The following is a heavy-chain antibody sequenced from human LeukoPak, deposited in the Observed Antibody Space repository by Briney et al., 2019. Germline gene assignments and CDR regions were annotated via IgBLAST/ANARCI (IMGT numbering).Heavy chain of an antibody. CDR1: GFTFSSFS. D-gene: IGHD1-26*01. V-gene: IGHV3-30*03. J-gene: IGHJ4*02. Sequence: GGSLRLSCAASGFTFSSFSMNWVRQAPGEGLEWVAVISDDGSNYSYADSVKGRFTISRDNSKNTLYLQMNSLRAEDTAVYYCASLGASRDCGQGTLVTVSS. CDR2: ISDDGSNY. CDR3: ASLGASRD.